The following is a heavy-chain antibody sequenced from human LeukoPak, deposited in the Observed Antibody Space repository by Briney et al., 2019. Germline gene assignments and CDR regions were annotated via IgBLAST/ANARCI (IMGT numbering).Heavy chain of an antibody. V-gene: IGHV1-24*01. CDR2: FDPEDGET. Sequence: ASVKVSCKVSGYSLTELSMHWVRQAPGKGLEWMGGFDPEDGETIYAQKFQGRVTMTEDTSTDTAYMGLNSLRSDDTAVYYCARGRWAVAGPRFDYWGQGTLVTVSS. CDR1: GYSLTELS. CDR3: ARGRWAVAGPRFDY. J-gene: IGHJ4*02. D-gene: IGHD6-19*01.